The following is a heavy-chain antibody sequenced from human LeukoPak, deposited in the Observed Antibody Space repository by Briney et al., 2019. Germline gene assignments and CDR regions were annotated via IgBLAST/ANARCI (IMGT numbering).Heavy chain of an antibody. V-gene: IGHV4-59*01. J-gene: IGHJ4*02. CDR2: IYHSGNT. Sequence: KASETLSLTCSVSGDSITSYYWSWIRQPPGKGLEWIGVIYHSGNTNYNPSLTARVSMSVNTSKTQISLRLSAVTAADTAVYYCARVSEVGARGDYWGQGTLVTVSS. CDR1: GDSITSYY. CDR3: ARVSEVGARGDY. D-gene: IGHD1-26*01.